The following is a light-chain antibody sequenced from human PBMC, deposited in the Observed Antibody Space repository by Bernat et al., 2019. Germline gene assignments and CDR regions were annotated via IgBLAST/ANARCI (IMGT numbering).Light chain of an antibody. J-gene: IGKJ2*01. Sequence: DIQMTQSPSTLSASVGDRVTITCRASQSISSWLAWYQQKPGKAPKLLIYKASSLESGVPSRFSGSGSGTEFTLTIRSLQPDDFATYYCQHYRTFGQGTKLEIK. CDR2: KAS. V-gene: IGKV1-5*03. CDR1: QSISSW. CDR3: QHYRT.